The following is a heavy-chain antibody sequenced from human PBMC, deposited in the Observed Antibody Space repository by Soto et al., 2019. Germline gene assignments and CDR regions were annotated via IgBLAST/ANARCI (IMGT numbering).Heavy chain of an antibody. J-gene: IGHJ6*02. Sequence: ASVKVSCKASGYTFTNYAMHWVRQAPGQSLEWMGWINAGNGNTKYSQKFQGRVTITRDTSASTAYMELSGLRSDDTAVYYCARDKDRAQLGGNYYYILDVWGQGTTVTVSS. D-gene: IGHD3-3*02. CDR3: ARDKDRAQLGGNYYYILDV. CDR2: INAGNGNT. CDR1: GYTFTNYA. V-gene: IGHV1-3*01.